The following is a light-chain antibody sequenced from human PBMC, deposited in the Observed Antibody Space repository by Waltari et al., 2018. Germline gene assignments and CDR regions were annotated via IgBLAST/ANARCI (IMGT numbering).Light chain of an antibody. CDR2: DAS. V-gene: IGKV3-11*01. Sequence: EIVLTLSPATLSLSPGERATLSCRASQSVSSDLAWYQQKPGQGPRLLIYDASNRATGIPARFSGSGSETDFTLTISSLEPEDFAVYYCQQRSSWPWTFGQGTKVDVK. CDR1: QSVSSD. CDR3: QQRSSWPWT. J-gene: IGKJ1*01.